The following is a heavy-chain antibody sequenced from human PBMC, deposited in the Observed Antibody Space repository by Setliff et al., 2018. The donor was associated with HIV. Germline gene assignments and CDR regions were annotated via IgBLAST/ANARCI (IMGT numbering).Heavy chain of an antibody. Sequence: GGSLRLSCAASRFTFSDYYMSWIRQAPGKGLEWVSYISSRGTTIYYAGSVKGRFTIARDNAKNSLYLQMNSLRAEDTAVYYCARGPLYDSGTYYLNYWGQGTLVTVSS. V-gene: IGHV3-11*01. CDR3: ARGPLYDSGTYYLNY. J-gene: IGHJ4*02. D-gene: IGHD3-22*01. CDR2: ISSRGTTI. CDR1: RFTFSDYY.